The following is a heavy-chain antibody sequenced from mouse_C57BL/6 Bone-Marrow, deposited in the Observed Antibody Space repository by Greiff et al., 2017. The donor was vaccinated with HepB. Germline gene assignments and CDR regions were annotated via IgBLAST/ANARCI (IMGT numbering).Heavy chain of an antibody. J-gene: IGHJ1*03. CDR1: EYEFPSHD. CDR3: ASYGRPPYWYFDV. D-gene: IGHD1-1*01. V-gene: IGHV5-2*01. Sequence: EVKLVESGGGLVQPGESLKLSCESNEYEFPSHDMSWVRKTPEKRLELVAAINSDGGSTYYPDTMERRFIISRDNTKKTLYLQMSSLRSEDTALYYCASYGRPPYWYFDVWGTGTTVTVSS. CDR2: INSDGGST.